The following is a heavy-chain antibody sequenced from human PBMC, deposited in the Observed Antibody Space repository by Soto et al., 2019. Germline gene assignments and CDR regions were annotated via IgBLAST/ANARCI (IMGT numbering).Heavy chain of an antibody. J-gene: IGHJ4*02. V-gene: IGHV4-30-2*01. CDR3: ARYSGTYCDY. CDR2: IYHIGNT. CDR1: GVSIDSGGYS. D-gene: IGHD1-26*01. Sequence: QVQLQESGSGLVKPSQTLSLTCAVSGVSIDSGGYSWSWIRQPPGKGLEWIGDIYHIGNTYYNPSLQSRVTISVDKSKNQISLKMSSMTAADTAVYYCARYSGTYCDYWGQGSLVNVTS.